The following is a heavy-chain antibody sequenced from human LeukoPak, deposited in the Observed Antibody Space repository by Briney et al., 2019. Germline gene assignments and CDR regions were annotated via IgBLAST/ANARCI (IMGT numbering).Heavy chain of an antibody. CDR2: ISYDGSNK. V-gene: IGHV3-30*03. CDR1: GFTFSNFN. Sequence: GESLRLSCAASGFTFSNFNLNWVRQAPGKGLEWVAVISYDGSNKYYADSVKGRFTISRDNSKNTLYLQMNSLRAEDTAVYYCASARATRHAFDIWGQGTMVTVSS. J-gene: IGHJ3*02. D-gene: IGHD5-24*01. CDR3: ASARATRHAFDI.